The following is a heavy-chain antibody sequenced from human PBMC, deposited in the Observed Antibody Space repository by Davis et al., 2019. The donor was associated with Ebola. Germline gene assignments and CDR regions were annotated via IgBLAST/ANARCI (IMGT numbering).Heavy chain of an antibody. V-gene: IGHV3-48*03. D-gene: IGHD6-13*01. J-gene: IGHJ4*02. CDR1: GFAFSNYE. Sequence: GESLKISCGASGFAFSNYEMNWVRQAPGKGLEWISNIRSSGNPIYYADSVKGRFTVSRDNAKNSLYLQMNSLRAEDTAVYYCARDLFAYSSSWYLSVFDYWGQGTLVTVSS. CDR3: ARDLFAYSSSWYLSVFDY. CDR2: IRSSGNPI.